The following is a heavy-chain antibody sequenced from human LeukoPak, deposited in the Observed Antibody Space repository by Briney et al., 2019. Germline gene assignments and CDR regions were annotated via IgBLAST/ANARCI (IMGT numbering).Heavy chain of an antibody. V-gene: IGHV3-53*01. D-gene: IGHD6-13*01. CDR3: ARGRYLTTLGGAAAGFLDY. J-gene: IGHJ4*02. CDR2: IYSGGST. Sequence: PGGSLRLSCAASGFTVSSNYMSWVRQAPGKGLEWVSIIYSGGSTYYADSVKGRFTISRDNSKNTLYLQMNTLRAADTAVYYCARGRYLTTLGGAAAGFLDYWGQGTVVTVSS. CDR1: GFTVSSNY.